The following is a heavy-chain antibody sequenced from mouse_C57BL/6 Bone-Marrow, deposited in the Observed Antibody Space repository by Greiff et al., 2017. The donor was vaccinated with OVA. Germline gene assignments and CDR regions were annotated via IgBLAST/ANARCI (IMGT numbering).Heavy chain of an antibody. J-gene: IGHJ3*01. CDR3: ARHPPYYGSSGGFAD. CDR2: ISSGGSYT. CDR1: GFTFSSYG. D-gene: IGHD1-1*01. V-gene: IGHV5-6*02. Sequence: EVMLVESGGDLVKPGGSLKLSCAASGFTFSSYGMSWVRQTPDKRLEWVATISSGGSYTYYPDSVKGRFPLTSDNAKNTQYLQMSRLESEDTAMYYCARHPPYYGSSGGFADWGQGTLVTVAA.